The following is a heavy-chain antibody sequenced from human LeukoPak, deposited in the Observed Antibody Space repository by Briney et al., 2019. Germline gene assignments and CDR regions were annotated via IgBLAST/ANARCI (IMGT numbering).Heavy chain of an antibody. CDR2: IKSKTDGGTT. D-gene: IGHD3-22*01. CDR1: GFTFSNAW. V-gene: IGHV3-15*01. CDR3: TAQPYYYDSSGYNDY. Sequence: GGSLRLSCAASGFTFSNAWMSWVRQAPGKGLEWAGRIKSKTDGGTTDYAAPVKGRFTISRDDSKNTLYLQMNSLKTEDTAVYYCTAQPYYYDSSGYNDYWGQGTLVTVSS. J-gene: IGHJ4*02.